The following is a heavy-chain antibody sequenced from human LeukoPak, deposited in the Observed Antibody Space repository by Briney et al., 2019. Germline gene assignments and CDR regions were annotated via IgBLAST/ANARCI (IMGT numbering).Heavy chain of an antibody. J-gene: IGHJ5*02. CDR3: ARDRDPDSSSWYWFDP. D-gene: IGHD6-13*01. Sequence: ASVKVSCKASGYTFTSYYMHWVRQAPGQGLEWMGIINPSGGSTSYAQKFQGRVTMTRDTSTSTVYMELSSLRSEDTAAYYCARDRDPDSSSWYWFDPWGQGTLVTVSS. CDR2: INPSGGST. CDR1: GYTFTSYY. V-gene: IGHV1-46*01.